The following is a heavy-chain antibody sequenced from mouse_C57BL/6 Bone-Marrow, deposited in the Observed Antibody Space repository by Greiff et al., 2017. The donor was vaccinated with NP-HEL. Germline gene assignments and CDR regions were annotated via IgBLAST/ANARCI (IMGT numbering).Heavy chain of an antibody. V-gene: IGHV1-63*01. Sequence: QVQLKESGAELVRPGTSVKMSCKASGYTFTNYWIGWAKQRPGHGLEWIGDIYPGGGYTNYNEKFKGKATLTADKSSSTAYMQFSSLTSEDSAIYYCARSGTIFYDFYFDVWGPGTTVTVSS. J-gene: IGHJ1*01. CDR2: IYPGGGYT. CDR1: GYTFTNYW. D-gene: IGHD2-4*01. CDR3: ARSGTIFYDFYFDV.